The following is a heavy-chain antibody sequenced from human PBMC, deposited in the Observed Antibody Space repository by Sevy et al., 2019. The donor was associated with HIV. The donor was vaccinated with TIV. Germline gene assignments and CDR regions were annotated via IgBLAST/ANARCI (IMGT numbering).Heavy chain of an antibody. Sequence: SETLSPTCAVYGGSFSGYYWSWIRQPPGKGLEWIGEINHSGSTNYNPSLKSRVTISVDTSKNQFSLKLSSVTAADTAVYYCARGGPFDWAKSNWFDPWGQGTLVTVSS. D-gene: IGHD3-9*01. V-gene: IGHV4-34*01. J-gene: IGHJ5*02. CDR3: ARGGPFDWAKSNWFDP. CDR1: GGSFSGYY. CDR2: INHSGST.